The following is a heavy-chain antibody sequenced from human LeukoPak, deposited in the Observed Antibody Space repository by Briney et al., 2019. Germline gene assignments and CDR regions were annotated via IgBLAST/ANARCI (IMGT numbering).Heavy chain of an antibody. J-gene: IGHJ4*02. CDR3: ARSIAAAGPSEY. CDR2: ISAYNGNT. D-gene: IGHD6-13*01. Sequence: ASVKVSCKASGYTFTSYGISWVRQAPGQGLEWMGWISAYNGNTNYAQKLQGRVTMTRDTSISTAYMELSRLRSDDTAVYYCARSIAAAGPSEYWGQGTLVTVSS. V-gene: IGHV1-18*01. CDR1: GYTFTSYG.